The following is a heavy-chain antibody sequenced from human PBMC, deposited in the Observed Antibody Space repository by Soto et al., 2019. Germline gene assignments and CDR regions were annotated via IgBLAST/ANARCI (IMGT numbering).Heavy chain of an antibody. J-gene: IGHJ4*02. CDR2: ISGGGDST. D-gene: IGHD2-21*01. Sequence: GGSLRLSCAASEFTFSRNAMSWVRQAPGKGLEWVSAISGGGDSTDYADSVKGRFTISRDNSKNTLYLEMNSLRAEDTAVYHCAKANYCGVITCYGFELWGQETLVTVAS. CDR3: AKANYCGVITCYGFEL. V-gene: IGHV3-23*01. CDR1: EFTFSRNA.